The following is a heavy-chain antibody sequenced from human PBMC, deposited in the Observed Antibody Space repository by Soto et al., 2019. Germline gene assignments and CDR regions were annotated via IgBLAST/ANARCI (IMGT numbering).Heavy chain of an antibody. D-gene: IGHD3-16*01. Sequence: SETLSLTCAVSGYSISSGYYWGWIRQPPGKGLEWIGSIYHSGSTYYNPSLKSRVTISVDTSKNQFSLKLSSVTAADTAVYYCARRRGTPFDYWGQGTLVTVST. J-gene: IGHJ4*02. CDR3: ARRRGTPFDY. V-gene: IGHV4-38-2*01. CDR1: GYSISSGYY. CDR2: IYHSGST.